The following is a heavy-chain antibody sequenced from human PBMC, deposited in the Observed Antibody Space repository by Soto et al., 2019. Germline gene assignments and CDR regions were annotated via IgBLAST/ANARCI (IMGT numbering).Heavy chain of an antibody. CDR2: INHSGST. D-gene: IGHD2-15*01. CDR1: GGSFSGYY. Sequence: PSETLSLTCAVYGGSFSGYYWSWIRQPPGKGLEWIGEINHSGSTNYNPSLKSRVTISVDTSKNQFSLKLSSVTAADTAVYYCASTLGYCSGGSCYSWYFQHWGQGTLVTVSS. CDR3: ASTLGYCSGGSCYSWYFQH. J-gene: IGHJ1*01. V-gene: IGHV4-34*01.